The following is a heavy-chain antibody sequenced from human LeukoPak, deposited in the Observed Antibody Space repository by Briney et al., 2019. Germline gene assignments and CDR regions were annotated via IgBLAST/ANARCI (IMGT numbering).Heavy chain of an antibody. CDR1: GYSISSGYY. CDR3: ARGAYSSSSHYYYYYMDV. CDR2: IYHSGST. J-gene: IGHJ6*03. V-gene: IGHV4-38-2*01. D-gene: IGHD6-6*01. Sequence: PSETLSLTCAVSGYSISSGYYWGWIRQPPGKGLEWIGSIYHSGSTYYNPSLKSRVTISVDTSKNQFSLKLSSVTAADTAVYYCARGAYSSSSHYYYYYMDVWGKGTRSPSP.